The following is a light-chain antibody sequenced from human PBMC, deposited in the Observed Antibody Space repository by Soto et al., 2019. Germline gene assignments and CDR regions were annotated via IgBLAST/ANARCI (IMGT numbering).Light chain of an antibody. V-gene: IGKV3-20*01. CDR1: QSVSSSH. Sequence: EIVLTQSPGTLSLSPGERATLSCRASQSVSSSHLAWYQQKPGQAPRLLIYGASSRATGIPDRFSGSGSGADLTLTISRLEPEDFAVYYCQQYGSSRPLTFGGGTKVDIK. J-gene: IGKJ4*01. CDR3: QQYGSSRPLT. CDR2: GAS.